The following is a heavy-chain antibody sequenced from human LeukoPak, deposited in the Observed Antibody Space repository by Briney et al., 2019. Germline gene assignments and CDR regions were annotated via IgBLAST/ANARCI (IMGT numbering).Heavy chain of an antibody. CDR2: IYPGVSDT. CDR3: ATIDFWSGHFSVRVGDHAFDI. V-gene: IGHV5-51*01. Sequence: KRGESLKISCKGSGYSFTSYWIGWVRQMPGKGLEWMGIIYPGVSDTRYSPSFQGQVTISADKSISTAYLQWSSLKASDTAMYYCATIDFWSGHFSVRVGDHAFDIWGQGTMVTVSS. CDR1: GYSFTSYW. J-gene: IGHJ3*02. D-gene: IGHD3-3*01.